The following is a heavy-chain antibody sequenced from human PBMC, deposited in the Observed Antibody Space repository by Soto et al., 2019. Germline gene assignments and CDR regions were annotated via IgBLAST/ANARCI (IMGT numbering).Heavy chain of an antibody. J-gene: IGHJ4*02. CDR3: ARVQAYYDPLTGYHFDY. V-gene: IGHV1-8*01. D-gene: IGHD3-9*01. CDR1: GYTFTSYD. CDR2: MNPNSGNT. Sequence: QVQLVQSGAEVKKPGASVKVSCKTSGYTFTSYDINWVRQATGQGLEWMGWMNPNSGNTGYAQKFQGRVTMTRNTSINTAYMELSSLRSEDTAVYYCARVQAYYDPLTGYHFDYWGQGTLLTVSS.